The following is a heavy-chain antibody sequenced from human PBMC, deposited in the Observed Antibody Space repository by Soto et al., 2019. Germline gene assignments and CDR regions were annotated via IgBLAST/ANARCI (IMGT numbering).Heavy chain of an antibody. Sequence: GGSLRLSCAASGFTFSSYAMSWVRQAPGKGLEWVSAISGSGGSTYYADSVKGRFTISRDNSKNTLYLQMNSLRAEDTAVYYCAKLRRYNWNYGSGYYFDYWGQGTLVTVSS. J-gene: IGHJ4*02. D-gene: IGHD1-7*01. CDR2: ISGSGGST. V-gene: IGHV3-23*01. CDR1: GFTFSSYA. CDR3: AKLRRYNWNYGSGYYFDY.